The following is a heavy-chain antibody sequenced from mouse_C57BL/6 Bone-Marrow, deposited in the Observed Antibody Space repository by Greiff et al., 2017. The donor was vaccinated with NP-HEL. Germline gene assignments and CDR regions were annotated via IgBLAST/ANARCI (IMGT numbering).Heavy chain of an antibody. Sequence: VQLKESGPVLVKPGASVKMSCKASGYTFTDYYMNWVKQSHGKSLEWIGVINPYNGGTSYNQKFKGKATLTVDKSSSTAYMELNSLTSEDSAVYFCARGRGLYYGSGPDYWGQGTTLTVSS. CDR2: INPYNGGT. J-gene: IGHJ2*01. CDR1: GYTFTDYY. V-gene: IGHV1-19*01. CDR3: ARGRGLYYGSGPDY. D-gene: IGHD1-1*01.